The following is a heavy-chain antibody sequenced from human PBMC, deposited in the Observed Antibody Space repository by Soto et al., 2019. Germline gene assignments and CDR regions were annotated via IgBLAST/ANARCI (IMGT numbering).Heavy chain of an antibody. D-gene: IGHD6-13*01. J-gene: IGHJ6*02. CDR1: GFTFSSYS. Sequence: GSLRLSCAASGFTFSSYSMNWVRQAPGKGLGWVSSISSSSSYIYYADSVKGRFTISRDNAKNSLYLQMNSLRAEDTAVYYCARDPIAAAPSYYYYGMDVWGQGTTVTVSS. CDR2: ISSSSSYI. V-gene: IGHV3-21*01. CDR3: ARDPIAAAPSYYYYGMDV.